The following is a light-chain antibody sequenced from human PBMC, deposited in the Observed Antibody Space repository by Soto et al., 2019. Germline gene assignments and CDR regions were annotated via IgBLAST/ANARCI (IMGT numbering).Light chain of an antibody. CDR1: SSDVGGYNY. Sequence: QSALTQPPSASGSPGQSVTISCTGTSSDVGGYNYVSWYQQHPGKGPKLMIYEVTKRPSGVPDRFSDSKSGSTASLTVSRLQAEDEAHYYCSAYGGSNNFVVFGGGTKLTVL. J-gene: IGLJ2*01. CDR2: EVT. V-gene: IGLV2-8*01. CDR3: SAYGGSNNFVV.